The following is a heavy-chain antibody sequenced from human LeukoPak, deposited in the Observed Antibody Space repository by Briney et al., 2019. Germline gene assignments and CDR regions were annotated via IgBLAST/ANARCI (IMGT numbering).Heavy chain of an antibody. CDR1: GFTFGDHA. J-gene: IGHJ6*02. Sequence: GRSLRLSCTASGFTFGDHAMSWVRQAPGKGLEWLGFIRSKAYGGTTEYAASAKGRFTISRDDSKSIAYLQMNSLTTEDTAVYYCSRGPTQQWPYSGTDVWGQGTMVIVSS. D-gene: IGHD5-18*01. CDR3: SRGPTQQWPYSGTDV. V-gene: IGHV3-49*04. CDR2: IRSKAYGGTT.